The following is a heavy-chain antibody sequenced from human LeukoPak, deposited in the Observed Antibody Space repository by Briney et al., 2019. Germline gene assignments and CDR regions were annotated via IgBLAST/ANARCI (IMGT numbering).Heavy chain of an antibody. D-gene: IGHD2-15*01. J-gene: IGHJ6*03. CDR1: GFTFSTYN. Sequence: PGGSLRLSCAASGFTFSTYNMNWVRQAPGKGLEWVSYISSSSGTIYYADSVQGRFTISRDNAKNSLYLQMNSLRAEDTAVYYCAKVAAAQAYYYYMDVWGKGTTVSVSS. CDR2: ISSSSGTI. V-gene: IGHV3-48*01. CDR3: AKVAAAQAYYYYMDV.